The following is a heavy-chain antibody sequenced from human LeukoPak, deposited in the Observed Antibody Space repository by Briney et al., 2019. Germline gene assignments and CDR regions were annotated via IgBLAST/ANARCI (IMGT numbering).Heavy chain of an antibody. J-gene: IGHJ4*02. V-gene: IGHV3-7*01. CDR3: ASLEMTTIFTYDY. CDR1: GLTFSNYW. CDR2: IKQDGNEK. D-gene: IGHD5-24*01. Sequence: PGGSLRLSCAASGLTFSNYWMNWVRQAPGKGLEWVANIKQDGNEKYYVDSVKGRFTISRDNARNSVSLQMDSLRAEDTAVYYCASLEMTTIFTYDYWGQGTLVTVSS.